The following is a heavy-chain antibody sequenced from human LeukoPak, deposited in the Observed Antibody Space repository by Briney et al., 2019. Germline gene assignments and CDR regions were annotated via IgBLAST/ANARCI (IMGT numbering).Heavy chain of an antibody. V-gene: IGHV4-4*08. J-gene: IGHJ6*03. D-gene: IGHD6-13*01. CDR2: IYTSGST. CDR3: ARDEEGYSSSWPYYYYYYMDV. CDR1: GGSISSYY. Sequence: PSETLSLTCTVSGGSISSYYWSWIRQPPGKGLEWIGRIYTSGSTNYNPSLKSRVTISVDTSKNQFSLKLSSVTAADTAVYYCARDEEGYSSSWPYYYYYYMDVWGKGTTVTISS.